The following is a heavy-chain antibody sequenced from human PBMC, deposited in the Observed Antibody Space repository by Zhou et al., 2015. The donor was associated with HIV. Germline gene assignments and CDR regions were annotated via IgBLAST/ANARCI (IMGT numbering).Heavy chain of an antibody. D-gene: IGHD2-2*01. V-gene: IGHV1-69*06. CDR3: ARDRDRPRYCSSTSCYRDYYYYGMDV. J-gene: IGHJ6*02. Sequence: QVQLVQSGAEVKKPGSSVKVSCKASGGTFSSYAISWVRQAPGQGLEWMGGIIPIFGTANYAQKFQGRVTITADKSTSTAYMELSSLRSEDTAVYYCARDRDRPRYCSSTSCYRDYYYYGMDVWGRRDRRSPSP. CDR1: GGTFSSYA. CDR2: IIPIFGTA.